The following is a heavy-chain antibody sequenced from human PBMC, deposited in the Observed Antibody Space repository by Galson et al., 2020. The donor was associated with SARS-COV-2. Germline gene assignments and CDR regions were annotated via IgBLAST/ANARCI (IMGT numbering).Heavy chain of an antibody. J-gene: IGHJ4*02. V-gene: IGHV4-61*01. D-gene: IGHD3-3*01. Sequence: SETLSLTCTVSGGPVSSGSYFWSWIRQPPGKGLEYIGYIYSSGGTNYNPSLKSRVTMSVDTPKNQVSLKLNSVTAADTAVYYCARGSVFGVIVIDYWGQGTLVTVSS. CDR3: ARGSVFGVIVIDY. CDR1: GGPVSSGSYF. CDR2: IYSSGGT.